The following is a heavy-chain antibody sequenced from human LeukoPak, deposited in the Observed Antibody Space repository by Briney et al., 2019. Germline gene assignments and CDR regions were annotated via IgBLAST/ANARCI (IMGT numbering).Heavy chain of an antibody. CDR2: FDPEDGET. CDR1: GYTLTELS. V-gene: IGHV1-24*01. CDR3: ARNPEYCSSTSCYPNWFDP. J-gene: IGHJ5*02. D-gene: IGHD2-2*01. Sequence: ASVKVSCKVSGYTLTELSMHWVRQAPGKGLEWMGGFDPEDGETIYAQKFQGRVTMTEDTSTDTAYMELSSLRSEDTAVYYCARNPEYCSSTSCYPNWFDPWGQGTLVTVSS.